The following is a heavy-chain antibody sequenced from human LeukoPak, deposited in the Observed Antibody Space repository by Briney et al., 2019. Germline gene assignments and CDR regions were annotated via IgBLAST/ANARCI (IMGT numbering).Heavy chain of an antibody. J-gene: IGHJ4*02. CDR3: AKGSMIVVVITPFDY. Sequence: GGSLRLSCAASGFTFSSYAMSWVRQAPGKGLEWVSAISGSGGSTYYADSVKGRFTIFRDNSKNTLYLQMNSLRAEDTAVYYCAKGSMIVVVITPFDYWGQGTLVTVSS. D-gene: IGHD3-22*01. V-gene: IGHV3-23*01. CDR1: GFTFSSYA. CDR2: ISGSGGST.